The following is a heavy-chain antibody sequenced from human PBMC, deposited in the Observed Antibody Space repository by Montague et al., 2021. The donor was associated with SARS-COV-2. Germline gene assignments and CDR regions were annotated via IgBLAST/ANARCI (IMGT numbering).Heavy chain of an antibody. J-gene: IGHJ4*02. V-gene: IGHV3-30-3*01. Sequence: SLRLSCAASGFTFSSYAMLWVRQAPGKELEWVAVISYDGSNKYYADSVKGRFTISRDNSKNTLYLQMNSLRAEDTAVYYCAAPMVKDYWGQGTLVTVSS. D-gene: IGHD5-18*01. CDR3: AAPMVKDY. CDR2: ISYDGSNK. CDR1: GFTFSSYA.